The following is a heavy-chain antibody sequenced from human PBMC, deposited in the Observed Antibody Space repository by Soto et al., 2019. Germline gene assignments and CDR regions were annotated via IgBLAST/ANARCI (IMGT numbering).Heavy chain of an antibody. V-gene: IGHV3-30*03. CDR2: VAYDGSKT. Sequence: QVQLVESGGGVVQPGRSLRLTCAASGFTFSSNGMHWVRQAPGKGLEWVALVAYDGSKTYYGDSVRGRFTISRDNSENTLYLQMSSLRAEDTAVYYCARWVGGSMYDNSGKYDSGGQGTLVTVSS. J-gene: IGHJ5*01. CDR3: ARWVGGSMYDNSGKYDS. D-gene: IGHD3-22*01. CDR1: GFTFSSNG.